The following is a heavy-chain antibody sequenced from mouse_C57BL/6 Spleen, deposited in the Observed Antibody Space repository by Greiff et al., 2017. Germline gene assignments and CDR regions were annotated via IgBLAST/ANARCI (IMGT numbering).Heavy chain of an antibody. D-gene: IGHD2-5*01. CDR1: GYAFTNYL. CDR2: INPGSGGT. CDR3: ARGLYSNYYFDY. J-gene: IGHJ2*01. Sequence: QVQLQQSGAELVRPGTSVKVSCKASGYAFTNYLIEWVKQRPGQGLEWIGVINPGSGGTNYNEKFKGKATLTADKTSSTAYMQRSRLTSEDSAVYFCARGLYSNYYFDYWGQGTTLTVSS. V-gene: IGHV1-54*01.